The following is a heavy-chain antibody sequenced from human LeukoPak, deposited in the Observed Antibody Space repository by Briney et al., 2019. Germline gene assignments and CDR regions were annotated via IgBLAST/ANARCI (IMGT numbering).Heavy chain of an antibody. J-gene: IGHJ3*02. CDR2: IWYDGSNK. V-gene: IGHV3-33*01. Sequence: PGGSLRLSCAASGFTFSSYGMHWVRQDPGKGLEWVAVIWYDGSNKYYADSVKGRFTISRDNSKNTLYLQMNSLRAEDTAVYYCARYKEDLDAFDIWGQGTMVTVSS. CDR1: GFTFSSYG. D-gene: IGHD1-14*01. CDR3: ARYKEDLDAFDI.